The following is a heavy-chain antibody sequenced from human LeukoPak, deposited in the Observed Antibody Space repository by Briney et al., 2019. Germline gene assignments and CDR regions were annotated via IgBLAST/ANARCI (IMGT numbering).Heavy chain of an antibody. J-gene: IGHJ6*03. CDR3: ARKDGSIMDV. D-gene: IGHD2/OR15-2a*01. CDR1: GYSISSGYY. Sequence: SETLSLTCTVSGYSISSGYYWGWIRQPPGKGLEWIGSIYHSGSTYYNPSLKSRVTISVDTSKNQFSLKLSSVTAADTAVYYCARKDGSIMDVWGRGTTVTISS. V-gene: IGHV4-38-2*02. CDR2: IYHSGST.